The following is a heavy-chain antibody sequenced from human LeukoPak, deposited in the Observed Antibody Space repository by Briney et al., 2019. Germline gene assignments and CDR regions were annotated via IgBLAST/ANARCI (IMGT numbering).Heavy chain of an antibody. CDR2: ISSSSSTI. J-gene: IGHJ4*02. CDR3: ARGGSYPGY. V-gene: IGHV3-48*01. Sequence: GGSLRLSCAASGFTFSSYSMNWVRQAPGKGLEWVSYISSSSSTIYYADSVKGRFTISRDNAKNSLYLQMNSLRAEDTAVYYCARGGSYPGYWGQGTLVTVSS. D-gene: IGHD1-26*01. CDR1: GFTFSSYS.